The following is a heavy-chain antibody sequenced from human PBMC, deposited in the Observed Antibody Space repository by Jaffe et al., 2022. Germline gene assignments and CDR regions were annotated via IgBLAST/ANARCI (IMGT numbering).Heavy chain of an antibody. J-gene: IGHJ6*03. D-gene: IGHD3-22*01. CDR2: INSDGSST. CDR1: GFTFSSYW. Sequence: EVQLVESGGGLVQPGGSLRLSCAASGFTFSSYWMHWVRQAPGKGLVWVSRINSDGSSTSYADSVKGRFTISRDNAKNTLYLQMNSLRAEDTAVYYCARDPYYYDSSGYYYVNYYYYMDVWGKGTTVTVSS. CDR3: ARDPYYYDSSGYYYVNYYYYMDV. V-gene: IGHV3-74*01.